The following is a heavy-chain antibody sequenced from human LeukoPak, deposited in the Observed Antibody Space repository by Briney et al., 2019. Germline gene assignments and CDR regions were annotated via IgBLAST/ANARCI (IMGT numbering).Heavy chain of an antibody. Sequence: GESLKISCKGSGYSFTTYWIAWVRQMPGKGLEWMGIIYPDDSDIKYSPSFQGQVTISADKSISTAYLQWSSLEASDTAMYYCARQFFYYDSRSYALDYWGQGTPVTVSS. CDR1: GYSFTTYW. J-gene: IGHJ4*02. V-gene: IGHV5-51*01. D-gene: IGHD3-10*01. CDR2: IYPDDSDI. CDR3: ARQFFYYDSRSYALDY.